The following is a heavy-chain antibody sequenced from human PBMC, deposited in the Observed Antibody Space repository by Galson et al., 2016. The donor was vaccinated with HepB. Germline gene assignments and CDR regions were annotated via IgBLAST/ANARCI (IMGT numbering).Heavy chain of an antibody. D-gene: IGHD2/OR15-2a*01. CDR1: GLTFSDYY. CDR3: ARTTADHYYYYYGMDV. J-gene: IGHJ6*02. V-gene: IGHV3-11*06. CDR2: ITTGSAST. Sequence: SLRLSCAASGLTFSDYYMSWIRQAPGKGLEWVSYITTGSASTNYADSVRGRFTISRDNAKKSVYLQMNSLRPEDTAVYYCARTTADHYYYYYGMDVWGQGTPVTVSS.